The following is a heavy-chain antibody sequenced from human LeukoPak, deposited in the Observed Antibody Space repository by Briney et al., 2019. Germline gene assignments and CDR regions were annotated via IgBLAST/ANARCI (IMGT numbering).Heavy chain of an antibody. CDR3: AKDGDAYYYDSSGYYDD. CDR2: IRYDGSNK. D-gene: IGHD3-22*01. V-gene: IGHV3-30*02. J-gene: IGHJ4*02. Sequence: GGSLRLSCAASGFTFSSYGMHWVRQAPGKGLEWVAFIRYDGSNKYYAGSVKGRFTISRDNSKNTLYLQMNSLRAEDTAVYYCAKDGDAYYYDSSGYYDDWGQGTLVTVSS. CDR1: GFTFSSYG.